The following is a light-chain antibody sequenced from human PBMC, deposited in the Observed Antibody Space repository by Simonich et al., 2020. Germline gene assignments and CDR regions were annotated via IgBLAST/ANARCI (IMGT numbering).Light chain of an antibody. CDR1: QRVLYSSNNKNY. J-gene: IGKJ1*01. CDR2: GAS. V-gene: IGKV4-1*01. CDR3: QQYYSTPRT. Sequence: DIVMTQSPDSLAVSLGERATINCKSSQRVLYSSNNKNYLAWYQQKPGQPPKLLIYGASTREAGVPDRFSGSGSGTDFTLTISSLQAEDVAVYYCQQYYSTPRTFGQGTKVEIK.